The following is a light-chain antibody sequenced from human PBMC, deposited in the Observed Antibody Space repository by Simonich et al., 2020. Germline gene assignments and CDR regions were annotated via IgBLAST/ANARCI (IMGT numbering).Light chain of an antibody. CDR3: QQYYSYPPLT. V-gene: IGKV1-8*01. Sequence: AIRMTQSPSSLSASTGDRVTITCRASQGISSYLAWYQQKPGKAPKPLIYAAYTLQSGGPSRVSGNGSGTDFTLTISCLQSEDFATDYCQQYYSYPPLTFGGGTKVEIK. CDR2: AAY. CDR1: QGISSY. J-gene: IGKJ4*01.